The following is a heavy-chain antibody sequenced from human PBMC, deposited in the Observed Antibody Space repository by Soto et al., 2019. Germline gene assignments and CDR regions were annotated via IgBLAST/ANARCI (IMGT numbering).Heavy chain of an antibody. V-gene: IGHV1-18*01. CDR2: ISADNINT. J-gene: IGHJ6*02. Sequence: QAQLVQSGAEVKKPGASVKVSCKASGYTFYSHNISWVRQAPGQGLEWMGRISADNINTKYAQKFRGRVTMTTDTSTSTVYMELRNLRSDDTAVYYCARCIQEDYYYGMDVWGQGTTVTVSS. CDR1: GYTFYSHN. CDR3: ARCIQEDYYYGMDV. D-gene: IGHD5-18*01.